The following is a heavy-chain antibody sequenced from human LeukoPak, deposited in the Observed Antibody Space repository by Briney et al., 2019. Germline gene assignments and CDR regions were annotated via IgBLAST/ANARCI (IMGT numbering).Heavy chain of an antibody. CDR3: TRGSMGGSGSYYKDYYYGMDV. Sequence: SETLSLTCTVSGGSISSYYWTWIRQPAGKGLEWIGRILNGGSTNYNPSLKSRLTMSVDTSKNQFSLKLNSVTAADTAVYYCTRGSMGGSGSYYKDYYYGMDVWGQGPQSPSP. D-gene: IGHD3-10*01. CDR2: ILNGGST. J-gene: IGHJ6*02. CDR1: GGSISSYY. V-gene: IGHV4-4*07.